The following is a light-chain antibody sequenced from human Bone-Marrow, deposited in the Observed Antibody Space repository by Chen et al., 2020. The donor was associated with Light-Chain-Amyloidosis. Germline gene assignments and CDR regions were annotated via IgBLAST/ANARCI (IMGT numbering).Light chain of an antibody. Sequence: EIVLLQSPGTLSLSPGEGANLSCRASQTISSNYLTWYQQKFGQAPRLLIYGSSSRATGIPDRFTGSGSGTDFPLTINRLEPEDFAMYYCQQYGTSPLTFGGGTKVEIK. CDR1: QTISSNY. J-gene: IGKJ4*01. CDR3: QQYGTSPLT. V-gene: IGKV3-20*01. CDR2: GSS.